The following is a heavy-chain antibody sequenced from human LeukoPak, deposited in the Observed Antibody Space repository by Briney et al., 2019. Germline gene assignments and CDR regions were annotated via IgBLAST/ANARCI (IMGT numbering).Heavy chain of an antibody. J-gene: IGHJ4*02. Sequence: ASVKVSCKVSGYTLTELSMHWVRQAPGKGLEWMGGFDPEDGETIYAQKFQGRVTMTEDTSTDTAYMELASLRAEYSAVYYCAAGSSGYYYFDYWGQGTLVTVSS. V-gene: IGHV1-24*01. CDR2: FDPEDGET. D-gene: IGHD3-22*01. CDR3: AAGSSGYYYFDY. CDR1: GYTLTELS.